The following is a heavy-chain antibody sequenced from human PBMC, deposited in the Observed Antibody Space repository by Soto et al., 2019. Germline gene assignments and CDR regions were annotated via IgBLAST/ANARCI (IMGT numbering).Heavy chain of an antibody. Sequence: EVQLLESGGGLVQPGGSLRLSCAASGFTFSSHAMSWVRQAPGKGLEWVSSISGGGGSTYQASSVKGRFTISRDISKNTLYLQMNSLRAEDTAVYYCAKWYSSAWDDAFDIWGQGTMVTVS. V-gene: IGHV3-23*01. CDR2: ISGGGGST. CDR3: AKWYSSAWDDAFDI. CDR1: GFTFSSHA. D-gene: IGHD6-19*01. J-gene: IGHJ3*02.